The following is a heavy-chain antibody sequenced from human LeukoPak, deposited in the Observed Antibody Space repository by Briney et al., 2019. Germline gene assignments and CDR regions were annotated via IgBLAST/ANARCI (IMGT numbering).Heavy chain of an antibody. J-gene: IGHJ6*02. CDR3: ARDSSSHPGRQSMDV. Sequence: ASVKVSCKASGYTFTSNYMHWVRQAPGQGLEWMGIINPSGGSTSYAQKFQGRVTMTRDTSTSTVYMELSSLRSEDTAVYYCARDSSSHPGRQSMDVWGQGTTVTVSS. D-gene: IGHD6-13*01. CDR2: INPSGGST. CDR1: GYTFTSNY. V-gene: IGHV1-46*01.